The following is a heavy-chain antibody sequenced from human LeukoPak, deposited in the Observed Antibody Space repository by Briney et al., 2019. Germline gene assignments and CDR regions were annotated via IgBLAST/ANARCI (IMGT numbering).Heavy chain of an antibody. D-gene: IGHD3-16*02. CDR1: GGSFSGYY. CDR2: INHSGST. V-gene: IGHV4-34*01. Sequence: SETLSLTCAVYGGSFSGYYWSWIRQPPGKGLEWIGEINHSGSTNYNPSLKSRVTISVDTSKNQFSLKLSSVTAADTAVYYCARGRDMITFGGVIVTGFDPWGQGTLVTVSS. J-gene: IGHJ5*02. CDR3: ARGRDMITFGGVIVTGFDP.